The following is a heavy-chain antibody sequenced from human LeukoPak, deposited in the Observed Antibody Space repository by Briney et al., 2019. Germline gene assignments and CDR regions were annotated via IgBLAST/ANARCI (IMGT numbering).Heavy chain of an antibody. V-gene: IGHV3-23*01. Sequence: PGGSLRLSCAASGFTFSSYSMSWVRQAPGKGLVWVSAISGSGGSTYYADSVKGRFTISRDNSKNTLYLQMNSLRAEDTAVYYCAKALVAANLCPSDYWGQGTLVTVSS. J-gene: IGHJ4*02. CDR3: AKALVAANLCPSDY. D-gene: IGHD6-25*01. CDR1: GFTFSSYS. CDR2: ISGSGGST.